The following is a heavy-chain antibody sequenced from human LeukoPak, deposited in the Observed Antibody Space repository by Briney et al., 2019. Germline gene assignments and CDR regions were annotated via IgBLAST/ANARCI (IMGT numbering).Heavy chain of an antibody. D-gene: IGHD7-27*01. V-gene: IGHV3-64D*06. CDR3: IKDLTGTWSFDH. CDR2: ISVNGDKT. Sequence: GGSLRLSCSASGFTFSGHFMHWVRQAPGKGLEYVSSISVNGDKTLYAESVKGRFTISRDNSKNTLYLQLSSLRLEDTAIYYCIKDLTGTWSFDHWGQGTLLTVSS. J-gene: IGHJ4*02. CDR1: GFTFSGHF.